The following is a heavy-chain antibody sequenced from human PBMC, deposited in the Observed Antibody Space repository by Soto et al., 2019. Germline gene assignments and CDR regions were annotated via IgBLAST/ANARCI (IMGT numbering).Heavy chain of an antibody. J-gene: IGHJ6*02. CDR3: AKVRRSGYGLEYYYGMDA. V-gene: IGHV3-30*18. D-gene: IGHD3-3*01. CDR2: ISYDGSNK. Sequence: GGSLRLSCAASGFTFSSYGMHWVRQAPGKGLEWVAVISYDGSNKYYADSVKGRFTISRDNSKNTLYLQMNSLRAEDTAVYYCAKVRRSGYGLEYYYGMDAWGQGTTVTVSS. CDR1: GFTFSSYG.